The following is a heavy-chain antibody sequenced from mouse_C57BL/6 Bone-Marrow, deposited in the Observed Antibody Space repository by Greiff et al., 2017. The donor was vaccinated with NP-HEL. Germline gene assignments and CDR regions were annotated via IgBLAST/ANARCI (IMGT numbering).Heavy chain of an antibody. D-gene: IGHD1-1*01. Sequence: VQLQQSGAELARPGASVKLSCKASGYTFTSYGISWVKQRPGQGLEWIGEIYPRSGNTYYNEKFKGKATLTADKSSSTAYMELRSLTSEDSAVYFCARRNYYGSSPWFAYWGQGTLVTVSA. CDR3: ARRNYYGSSPWFAY. CDR1: GYTFTSYG. V-gene: IGHV1-81*01. CDR2: IYPRSGNT. J-gene: IGHJ3*01.